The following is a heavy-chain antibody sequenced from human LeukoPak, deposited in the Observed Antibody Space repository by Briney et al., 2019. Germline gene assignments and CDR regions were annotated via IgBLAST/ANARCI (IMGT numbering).Heavy chain of an antibody. D-gene: IGHD2-2*01. CDR1: GYSFTNYW. CDR3: ARHHYATDY. V-gene: IGHV5-51*01. CDR2: MYPGDSDA. Sequence: GESLKISCKGSGYSFTNYWISWVRQMPGKGLEWMGIMYPGDSDARYSPSFQGQVTFSADKSINTAYLQWSSLKASDTAMYYCARHHYATDYWGQGTLVTVSS. J-gene: IGHJ4*02.